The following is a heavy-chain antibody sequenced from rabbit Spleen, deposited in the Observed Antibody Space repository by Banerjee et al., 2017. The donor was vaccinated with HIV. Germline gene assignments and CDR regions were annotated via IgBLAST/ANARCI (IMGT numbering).Heavy chain of an antibody. CDR2: IYAAKGST. V-gene: IGHV1S7*01. D-gene: IGHD4-1*01. CDR3: ARAIVPWLGLTRLDL. Sequence: QLTETGGGLVQPGGSLTLSCKASGIDFTKYYITWVRQAPGKGLEWIGIIYAAKGSTDNASWVNGRFTISSDNAQSTVDLKMTSLTAADTATYFCARAIVPWLGLTRLDLWGQGTLVTVS. CDR1: GIDFTKYY. J-gene: IGHJ3*01.